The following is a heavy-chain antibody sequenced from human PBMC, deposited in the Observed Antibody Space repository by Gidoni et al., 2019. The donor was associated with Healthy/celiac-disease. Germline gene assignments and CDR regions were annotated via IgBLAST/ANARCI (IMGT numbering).Heavy chain of an antibody. V-gene: IGHV3-23*01. Sequence: LEWVSAISGSGGSTYYADSVKGRFTISRDNSKNTLYLQMNSLRAEDTAVYYCAKDFGVVVIAIYFDYWGQGTLVTVSS. CDR2: ISGSGGST. D-gene: IGHD2-21*01. CDR3: AKDFGVVVIAIYFDY. J-gene: IGHJ4*02.